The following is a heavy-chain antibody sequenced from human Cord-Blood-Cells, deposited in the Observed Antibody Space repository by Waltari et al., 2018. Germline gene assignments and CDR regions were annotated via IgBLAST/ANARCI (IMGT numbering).Heavy chain of an antibody. CDR3: ARRGYSYGLIGPRHAFDI. CDR1: GGSFSGYY. CDR2: INHRGST. Sequence: QVQLQQWGAGLLKPSETLSLTCAVYGGSFSGYYLCWIRQPPGKGLEWVGEINHRGSTNYNPSLKSRVTISVDTSKNQFSLKLSSGTAADTAVYYCARRGYSYGLIGPRHAFDIWGQGTMVTVSS. D-gene: IGHD5-18*01. J-gene: IGHJ3*02. V-gene: IGHV4-34*01.